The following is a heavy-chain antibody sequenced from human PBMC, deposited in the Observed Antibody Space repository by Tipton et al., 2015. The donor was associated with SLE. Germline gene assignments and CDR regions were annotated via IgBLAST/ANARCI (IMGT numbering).Heavy chain of an antibody. CDR3: AREEQQFDAFDI. D-gene: IGHD6-13*01. V-gene: IGHV4-59*01. CDR1: GGSISSYY. Sequence: TLSLTCTVSGGSISSYYWSWIRQPPGKGLEWIGYIYYSGSTNYNPSLKSRVTISVDTSKNQFSLKLSSVTAADTAVYYCAREEQQFDAFDIWGQGTMVTVSS. CDR2: IYYSGST. J-gene: IGHJ3*02.